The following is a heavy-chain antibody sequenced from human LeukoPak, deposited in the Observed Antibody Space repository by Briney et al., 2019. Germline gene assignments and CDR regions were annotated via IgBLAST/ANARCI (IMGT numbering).Heavy chain of an antibody. V-gene: IGHV3-53*04. Sequence: GGSLRLSCAASGFTFSSHGMHWVRQAPGKGLEWVSVIYSGGSTYYADSVKGRFTISRHNSKNTLYLQMNSLRAEDTAVYYCARQTGYSSSSGPRPGEFDYWGQGTLVTVSS. CDR2: IYSGGST. CDR3: ARQTGYSSSSGPRPGEFDY. D-gene: IGHD6-6*01. CDR1: GFTFSSHG. J-gene: IGHJ4*02.